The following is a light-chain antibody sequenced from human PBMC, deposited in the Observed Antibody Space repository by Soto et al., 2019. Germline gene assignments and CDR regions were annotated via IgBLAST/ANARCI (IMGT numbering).Light chain of an antibody. CDR2: EVS. CDR3: SSYTTSSTYV. Sequence: QSALTQPPSVSGSPGQSVTISCTGTSSDVGFYDRVSWYQQPPGTAPKLMISEVSNRPSGVPNRFSGSKSGNTASLTISGLQAEDEADYYCSSYTTSSTYVFGTGTKVTVL. J-gene: IGLJ1*01. CDR1: SSDVGFYDR. V-gene: IGLV2-18*02.